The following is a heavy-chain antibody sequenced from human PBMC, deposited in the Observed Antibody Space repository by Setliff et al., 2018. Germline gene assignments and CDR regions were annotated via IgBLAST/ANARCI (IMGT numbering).Heavy chain of an antibody. D-gene: IGHD6-13*01. CDR3: TTAPLAAASTC. CDR2: IKSKTDGGTT. V-gene: IGHV3-15*01. CDR1: GFIFNTYT. Sequence: GGSLRLSCAASGFIFNTYTMNWVRQAPGKGLEWVGRIKSKTDGGTTDYAAPVKGRFTISRDDSKNTLYLQMNSLKTEDTAVYYCTTAPLAAASTCWGQGTLVTVSS. J-gene: IGHJ4*02.